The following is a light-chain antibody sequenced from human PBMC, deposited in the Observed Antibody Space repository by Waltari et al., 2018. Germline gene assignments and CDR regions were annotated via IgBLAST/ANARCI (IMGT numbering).Light chain of an antibody. V-gene: IGLV3-21*04. J-gene: IGLJ3*02. CDR2: DDS. CDR3: QVWDSSSDHWV. Sequence: SYVLTQPPSASVAPGKTARITCGGNNIGSKSVHWYQQKPGQAPVVVMYDDSDRPSGIPERFSGSNSGNTATLTISRVEAGDEADYYCQVWDSSSDHWVFGGGTKLTVL. CDR1: NIGSKS.